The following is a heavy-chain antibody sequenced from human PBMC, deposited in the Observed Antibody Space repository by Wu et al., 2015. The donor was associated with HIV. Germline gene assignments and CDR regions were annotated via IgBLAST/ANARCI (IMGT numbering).Heavy chain of an antibody. CDR1: GATLSRYA. V-gene: IGHV1-69*12. CDR3: ARVRYSSGWCHDY. D-gene: IGHD6-19*01. CDR2: IIPIFGTA. Sequence: QVQLVQSGAEVKKPGSSVKVSCKASGATLSRYAINWVRQAPGQGLEWMGGIIPIFGTANYAQKFQGRVTITADESTSTAYMELSSLRSEDTAVYYCARVRYSSGWCHDYWGQGTLVTVSS. J-gene: IGHJ4*02.